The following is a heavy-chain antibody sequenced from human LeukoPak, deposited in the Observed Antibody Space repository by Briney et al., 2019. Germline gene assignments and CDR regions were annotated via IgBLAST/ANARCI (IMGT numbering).Heavy chain of an antibody. Sequence: PSETLSLTCAVYGGSFSGYYWSWIRQPPGKGLEWIGEINHSGSTNYNPSLKSRGTISVDTSKNQFSLKLSSVTAADTAVYYCSSVTQAGDYWGQGTLVTVSS. D-gene: IGHD1-14*01. J-gene: IGHJ4*02. V-gene: IGHV4-34*01. CDR3: SSVTQAGDY. CDR1: GGSFSGYY. CDR2: INHSGST.